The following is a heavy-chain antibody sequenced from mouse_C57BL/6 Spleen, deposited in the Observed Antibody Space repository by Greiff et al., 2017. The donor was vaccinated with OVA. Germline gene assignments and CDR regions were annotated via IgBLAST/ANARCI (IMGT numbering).Heavy chain of an antibody. CDR1: GYTFTTYP. CDR3: ARRDDYDDAMDY. CDR2: FHPYNDDT. D-gene: IGHD2-4*01. V-gene: IGHV1-47*01. Sequence: QVQLKESGAELVKPGATVKMSCKASGYTFTTYPIEWMKQNHGKSLEWIGNFHPYNDDTKYNEKFKGKATLTVEKSSSTVYLELSRLTSDDSAVYYCARRDDYDDAMDYWGQGTSVTVSS. J-gene: IGHJ4*01.